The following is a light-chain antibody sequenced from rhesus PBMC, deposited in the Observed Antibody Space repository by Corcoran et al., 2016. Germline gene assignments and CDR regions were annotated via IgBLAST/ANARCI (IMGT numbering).Light chain of an antibody. V-gene: IGKV1-22*01. Sequence: DIQMTQSPSSLSASVGDTVTITCRASQSISSWLDCYQQKPGKAPKLLIYKASSLQSGVPSRFSGSGSATEFTLTSSSLQPEEFATYYCLQYSSSPLTVGGGTKVEIK. CDR3: LQYSSSPLT. CDR2: KAS. J-gene: IGKJ4*01. CDR1: QSISSW.